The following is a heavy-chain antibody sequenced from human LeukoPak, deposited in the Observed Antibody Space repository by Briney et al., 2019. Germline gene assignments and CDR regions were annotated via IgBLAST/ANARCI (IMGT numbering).Heavy chain of an antibody. CDR2: IWYDGSNK. CDR3: ARDAHILTVTTTPDY. V-gene: IGHV3-33*01. J-gene: IGHJ4*02. CDR1: GFTFSGYG. D-gene: IGHD4-17*01. Sequence: PGGSLRLSCAASGFTFSGYGMHWVRQAPGKGLEWVAVIWYDGSNKYYADSVKGRFTISRDNSKDTLYLQMNSLRAEDTAVYYCARDAHILTVTTTPDYWGQGTLVTVSS.